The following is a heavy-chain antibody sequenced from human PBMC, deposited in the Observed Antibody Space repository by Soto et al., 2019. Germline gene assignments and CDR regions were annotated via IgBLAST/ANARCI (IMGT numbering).Heavy chain of an antibody. Sequence: HWGSLTLSCAASGFPFITYAMHWVRPAPGKGLEWVAVISYDGRNEFYADVVKGRFTSSRDNCKNTLYMQMNSLRGEDTAVYYCSKDSDFGGMGHYYYYSGLAVWGQGTTVTVSS. D-gene: IGHD3-10*01. J-gene: IGHJ6*02. CDR1: GFPFITYA. CDR2: ISYDGRNE. CDR3: SKDSDFGGMGHYYYYSGLAV. V-gene: IGHV3-30*18.